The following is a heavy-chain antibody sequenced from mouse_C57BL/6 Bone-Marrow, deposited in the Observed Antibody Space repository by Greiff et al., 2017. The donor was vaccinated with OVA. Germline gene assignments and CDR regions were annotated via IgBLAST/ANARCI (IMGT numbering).Heavy chain of an antibody. CDR3: ARGGTSPFAY. CDR1: GYSFTGYY. J-gene: IGHJ3*01. CDR2: INPSTGGT. V-gene: IGHV1-42*01. Sequence: VHVKQSGPELVKPGASVKISCKASGYSFTGYYMNWVKQSPEKSLEWIGEINPSTGGTTYNQKFKAKATLTVDKSSSTAYMQLKNLTAEDSAVYYCARGGTSPFAYWGQGTLVTVSA. D-gene: IGHD4-1*01.